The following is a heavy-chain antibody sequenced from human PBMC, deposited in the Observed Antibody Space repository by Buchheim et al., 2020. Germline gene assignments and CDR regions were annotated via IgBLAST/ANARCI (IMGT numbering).Heavy chain of an antibody. CDR3: ARNGYYNMDV. J-gene: IGHJ6*02. Sequence: QVQLQESGPGLVKPSGTLSLTCDVSGDSMCSHDWWSWARQPPGKGLEWIGEIHHGGSTNYSPSLKGRVTISVDKAKNHFSLKLSSVTAADTAVYYCARNGYYNMDVWGQGTT. CDR2: IHHGGST. V-gene: IGHV4-4*02. CDR1: GDSMCSHDW. D-gene: IGHD2-8*01.